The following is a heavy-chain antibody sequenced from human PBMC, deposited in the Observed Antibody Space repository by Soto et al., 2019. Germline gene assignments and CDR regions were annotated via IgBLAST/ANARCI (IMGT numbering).Heavy chain of an antibody. CDR1: VCIFSSYA. D-gene: IGHD4-4*01. J-gene: IGHJ6*02. Sequence: SVKVSFKSSVCIFSSYAISGVRQPPGQELEWMGGIILSNGKTNYEQNYQGRVTITAAESTSTAYMELTSLRSEATAVSDCSRVGMTTVAASYYYGMDVWGQGTTVTVSS. CDR3: SRVGMTTVAASYYYGMDV. CDR2: IILSNGKT. V-gene: IGHV1-69*13.